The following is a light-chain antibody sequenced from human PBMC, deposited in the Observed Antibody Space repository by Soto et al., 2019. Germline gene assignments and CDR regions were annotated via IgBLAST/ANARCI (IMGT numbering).Light chain of an antibody. CDR1: SSDVGGYNY. V-gene: IGLV2-14*01. J-gene: IGLJ2*01. Sequence: QSALTQPASVSGSPGQSITISCTGTSSDVGGYNYVSWYQQHPGKAPKLMIYDVSNRPSGVSNRFSASKSGNTASLTISGLQAEDDADYYCSSYTSSGTRVVFGGGTKLTVL. CDR3: SSYTSSGTRVV. CDR2: DVS.